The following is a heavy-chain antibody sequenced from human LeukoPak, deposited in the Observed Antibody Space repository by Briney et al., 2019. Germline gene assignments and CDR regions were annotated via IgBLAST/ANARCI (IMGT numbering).Heavy chain of an antibody. V-gene: IGHV4-39*06. J-gene: IGHJ6*03. D-gene: IGHD3-10*01. CDR1: GGSISSSSYY. CDR3: ARLGLWFGEAHYYYYYMDV. CDR2: IYYSGST. Sequence: PSETLSLTCTVSGGSISSSSYYWGWIRQPPGKGLEWIGSIYYSGSTYYNPSLKSRVTISVDTSKNQFPLKLSPVTAADTAVYYCARLGLWFGEAHYYYYYMDVWGKGTTVTISS.